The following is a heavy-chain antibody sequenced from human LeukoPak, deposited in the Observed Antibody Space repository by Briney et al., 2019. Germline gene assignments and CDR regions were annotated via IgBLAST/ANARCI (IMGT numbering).Heavy chain of an antibody. CDR2: IYYSGST. D-gene: IGHD6-13*01. CDR1: DGSISSSSYY. J-gene: IGHJ4*02. CDR3: ASQAPGIAAAVDS. V-gene: IGHV4-39*01. Sequence: SETLSLTCTVSDGSISSSSYYWGWIRQPPGKGLEWIASIYYSGSTYYNPSLKSRVTISVDTSKNQFSLKLSSVTAADTAVYYCASQAPGIAAAVDSWGQGTLVTVSA.